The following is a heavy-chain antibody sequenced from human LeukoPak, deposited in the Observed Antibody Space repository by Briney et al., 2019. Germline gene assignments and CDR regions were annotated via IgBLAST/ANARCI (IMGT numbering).Heavy chain of an antibody. Sequence: GGSLRLSCVGSGFSFSTYDMGWVRQTPGKGLEWVSAISTTGGYTEDADSVKGRFTISRDNSQNTLFLQMHSLRAEDTAVYYCAKKPATIKFPFDIWGQGALVTVSP. CDR2: ISTTGGYT. D-gene: IGHD5-24*01. V-gene: IGHV3-23*01. CDR1: GFSFSTYD. J-gene: IGHJ4*02. CDR3: AKKPATIKFPFDI.